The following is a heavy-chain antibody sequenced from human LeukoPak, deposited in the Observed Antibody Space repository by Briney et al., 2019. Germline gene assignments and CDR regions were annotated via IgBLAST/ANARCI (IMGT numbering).Heavy chain of an antibody. CDR1: GGSFSGYY. J-gene: IGHJ5*02. V-gene: IGHV4-34*01. CDR2: INHSGST. Sequence: SETLSLTCAVYGGSFSGYYWSWIRQPPGKGLEWIGEINHSGSTNCNPSLKSRVTISVDTSKNQFSLKLSSVTAADTAVYYCARGGGYKKNWFDPWGQGTLVTVSS. CDR3: ARGGGYKKNWFDP. D-gene: IGHD5-24*01.